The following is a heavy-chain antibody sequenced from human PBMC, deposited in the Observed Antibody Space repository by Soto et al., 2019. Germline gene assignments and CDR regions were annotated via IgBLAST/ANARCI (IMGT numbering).Heavy chain of an antibody. V-gene: IGHV3-48*01. Sequence: GGSLKLSCASSGFPFRSYSMNWVRQAPGKGLEWVSYISSSSSTIYYADSVKGRFTISRDNAKNSLYLQMNSLRAEDTAVYYCARDLNYGLFDYWGQGT. J-gene: IGHJ4*02. CDR2: ISSSSSTI. CDR3: ARDLNYGLFDY. D-gene: IGHD4-17*01. CDR1: GFPFRSYS.